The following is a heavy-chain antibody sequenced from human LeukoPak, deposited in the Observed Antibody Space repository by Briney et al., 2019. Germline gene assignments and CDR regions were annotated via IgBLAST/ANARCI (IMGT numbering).Heavy chain of an antibody. V-gene: IGHV3-30-3*01. CDR1: GFTFSSYA. Sequence: PGGSLRLSCAASGFTFSSYAMHWVRQAPGKGLEWVAVISYDGSNKYYADSVKGRFTISRDNSKNSLYLQMNSLRAEDTAVYYCARETQYYFDYWGQGTLVTVSS. CDR3: ARETQYYFDY. CDR2: ISYDGSNK. J-gene: IGHJ4*02.